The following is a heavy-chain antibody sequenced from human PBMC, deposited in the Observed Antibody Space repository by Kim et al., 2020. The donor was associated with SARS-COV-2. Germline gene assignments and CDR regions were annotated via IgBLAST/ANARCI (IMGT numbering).Heavy chain of an antibody. D-gene: IGHD5-18*01. Sequence: SQTLSLTCVISGDSVSRDNTTWHWVRQSPSRGLEWLARTYYYRSDWYDDFADSVKSRIAISADATKNQFFLQLISVTPEDTAVYYCARSGSRVHTGGFDPWGQGTLVTVSS. CDR1: GDSVSRDNTT. CDR2: TYYYRSDWYD. J-gene: IGHJ5*02. CDR3: ARSGSRVHTGGFDP. V-gene: IGHV6-1*01.